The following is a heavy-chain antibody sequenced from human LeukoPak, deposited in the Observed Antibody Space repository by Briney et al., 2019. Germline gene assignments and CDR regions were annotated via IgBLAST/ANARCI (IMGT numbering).Heavy chain of an antibody. CDR2: ISSSGSAI. CDR3: APYYYESSGPD. CDR1: GFTFTNYW. Sequence: PTGGSLRLSCAASGFTFTNYWMSWARQAPGKGLEWVSYISSSGSAIYYADSVKGRFTISRGNAKNSLYLQMNSLRAEDTAVYYCAPYYYESSGPDWGQGTLVTVSS. J-gene: IGHJ4*02. V-gene: IGHV3-48*01. D-gene: IGHD3-22*01.